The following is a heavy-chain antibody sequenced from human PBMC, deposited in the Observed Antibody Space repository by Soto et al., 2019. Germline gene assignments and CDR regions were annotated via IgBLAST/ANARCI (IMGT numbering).Heavy chain of an antibody. D-gene: IGHD4-4*01. CDR3: ALIMTTGMHTEPTYFDLDV. CDR2: IDWDDDK. CDR1: GFSLITTGMC. V-gene: IGHV2-70*11. Sequence: SGPTVLNPTQTLTLTCTYSGFSLITTGMCVSWMGQPPGKALERLARIDWDDDKYYNTSLKTRITISKDTSKNQVVLTMTNMDPVDTATYYCALIMTTGMHTEPTYFDLDVWGKGTMVTVSS. J-gene: IGHJ6*03.